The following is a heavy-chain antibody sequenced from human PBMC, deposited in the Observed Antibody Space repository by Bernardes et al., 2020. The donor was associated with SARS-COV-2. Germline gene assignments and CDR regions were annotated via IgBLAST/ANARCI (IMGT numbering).Heavy chain of an antibody. V-gene: IGHV3-23*01. Sequence: GSLILSCTASGFTFFSSAMSWVRQAPWKGLEWVSSLSNSGGDTYYADSVKGRFTISRDNSQNTLYLQMNSLRADDTAVYYCAKPVAGTFRGFDYWGQGTLVTVSS. CDR1: GFTFFSSA. CDR3: AKPVAGTFRGFDY. CDR2: LSNSGGDT. D-gene: IGHD6-19*01. J-gene: IGHJ4*02.